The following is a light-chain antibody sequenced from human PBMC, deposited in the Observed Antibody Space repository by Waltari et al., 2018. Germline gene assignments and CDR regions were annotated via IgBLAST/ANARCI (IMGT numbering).Light chain of an antibody. J-gene: IGKJ5*01. CDR1: QSLFYSSNNKHY. Sequence: DIVLTHSPDSLSVSLGARAPINCKSSQSLFYSSNNKHYLAWFQQKPGHPPKLLLYGASTRASGVPDRFSGSGSGTDFTLTISSLQADDVAVYYCQQYYSSITFGQGTRLEIK. CDR2: GAS. V-gene: IGKV4-1*01. CDR3: QQYYSSIT.